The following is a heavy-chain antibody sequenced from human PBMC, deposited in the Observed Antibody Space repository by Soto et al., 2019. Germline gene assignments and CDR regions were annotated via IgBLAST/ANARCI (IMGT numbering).Heavy chain of an antibody. CDR1: GFTFRSYA. J-gene: IGHJ6*02. CDR2: ISGSGGST. Sequence: PGGSLRLSCAASGFTFRSYAMSWVRQAPGRGLEWVSTISGSGGSTYYADSVKGRFTISRDNSKNTLYLQMNSLRAEDTAVYYCAREWDGSYSSSWYVPCEDFYYYCGMDVWGQGTTVTVSS. V-gene: IGHV3-23*01. D-gene: IGHD6-13*01. CDR3: AREWDGSYSSSWYVPCEDFYYYCGMDV.